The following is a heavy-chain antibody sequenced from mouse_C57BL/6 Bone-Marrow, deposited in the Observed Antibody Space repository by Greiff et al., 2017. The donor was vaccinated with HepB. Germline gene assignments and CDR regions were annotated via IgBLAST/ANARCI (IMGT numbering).Heavy chain of an antibody. CDR3: ARSGTTVVAKFAY. CDR2: IDPSDSYT. V-gene: IGHV1-69*01. CDR1: GYTFTSYW. Sequence: QVQLQQPGAELVMPGASVKLSCKASGYTFTSYWMHWVKQRPGQGLEWIGEIDPSDSYTNYNQKFKGKSTLTVDKSSSTAYMQRSSLTSEDSAVYYCARSGTTVVAKFAYWGQGTLVTVSA. D-gene: IGHD1-1*01. J-gene: IGHJ3*01.